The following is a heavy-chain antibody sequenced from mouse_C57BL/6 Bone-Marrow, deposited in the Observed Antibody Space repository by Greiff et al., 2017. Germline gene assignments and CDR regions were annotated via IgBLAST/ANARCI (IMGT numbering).Heavy chain of an antibody. V-gene: IGHV5-6*02. J-gene: IGHJ2*01. D-gene: IGHD2-4*01. Sequence: EVKLVESGGDLVKPGGSLKLSCAASGFTFSSYGMSWVRQTPDKRLEWVATISSGGSYTYYPDSVKGRFTISRDNAKNTLYLQMSSLKSEDTAMYYCARRSYYDYDGAGDWGQGTTLTVSS. CDR3: ARRSYYDYDGAGD. CDR1: GFTFSSYG. CDR2: ISSGGSYT.